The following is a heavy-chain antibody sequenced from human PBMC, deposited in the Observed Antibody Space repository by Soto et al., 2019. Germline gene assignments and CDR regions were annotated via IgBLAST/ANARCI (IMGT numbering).Heavy chain of an antibody. CDR2: INSDGSST. D-gene: IGHD1-26*01. V-gene: IGHV3-74*01. Sequence: LRLSCAASGFTFSSYWMHWVRQAPGKGLVWVSRINSDGSSTSYADSVKGRFTISRDNAKNTLYLQMNSLRAEDTAVYYCARGGIVGATPAGYWGQGTLVTVSS. CDR1: GFTFSSYW. CDR3: ARGGIVGATPAGY. J-gene: IGHJ4*02.